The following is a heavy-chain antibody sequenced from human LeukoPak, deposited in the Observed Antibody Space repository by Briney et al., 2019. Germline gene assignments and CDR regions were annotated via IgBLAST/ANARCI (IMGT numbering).Heavy chain of an antibody. CDR2: INHSGST. D-gene: IGHD5-12*01. J-gene: IGHJ4*02. V-gene: IGHV4-34*01. CDR1: GFTFSSYW. Sequence: GSLRLSCAASGFTFSSYWMSWVRQPPGKGLEWIGEINHSGSTSNHNPSLKSRVTMSVDTSKNQFSLKLSSVTAADTAVYYCARKSGYARDYWGQGNLVTVSS. CDR3: ARKSGYARDY.